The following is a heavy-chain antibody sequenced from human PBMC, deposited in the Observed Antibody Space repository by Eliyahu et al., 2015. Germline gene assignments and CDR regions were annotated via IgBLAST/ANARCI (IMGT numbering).Heavy chain of an antibody. CDR3: ARDRGWGQGGTADFYYYAADL. Sequence: WMGYIYYSGETYYNPSLKSRLTISVDTSKNQFSLKLTSVTAADTAVYYCARDRGWGQGGTADFYYYAADLWGLGTTVTVSS. J-gene: IGHJ6*02. CDR2: IYYSGET. V-gene: IGHV4-30-4*05. D-gene: IGHD1-7*01.